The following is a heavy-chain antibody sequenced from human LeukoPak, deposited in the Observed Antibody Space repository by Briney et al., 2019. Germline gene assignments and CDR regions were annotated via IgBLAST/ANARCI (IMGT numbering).Heavy chain of an antibody. J-gene: IGHJ4*02. CDR2: INHSGST. V-gene: IGHV4-34*01. D-gene: IGHD3-10*01. Sequence: PSETLSLTCAVYGGSFSGYYWSWIRQPPGKGLEWIGEINHSGSTNYNPSLKSRVTISVDTSKNQFSLKLSSVTAADTAVYYCARPGAVWFGELPAPYFDYWGQGTLVTVSS. CDR3: ARPGAVWFGELPAPYFDY. CDR1: GGSFSGYY.